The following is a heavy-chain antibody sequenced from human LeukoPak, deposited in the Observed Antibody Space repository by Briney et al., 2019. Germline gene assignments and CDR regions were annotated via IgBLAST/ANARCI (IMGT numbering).Heavy chain of an antibody. CDR3: ARGPTGSWFAFYY. D-gene: IGHD6-13*01. CDR2: IKQEGGEK. CDR1: GFTFKTFW. V-gene: IGHV3-7*03. Sequence: PGGSLRLSCAASGFTFKTFWMSWVRQAPGRGLEWVANIKQEGGEKYYVDSVKGRFTISRDNARNSLYLQMTILRADVTAVYYCARGPTGSWFAFYYWGQGNPVTVSS. J-gene: IGHJ4*02.